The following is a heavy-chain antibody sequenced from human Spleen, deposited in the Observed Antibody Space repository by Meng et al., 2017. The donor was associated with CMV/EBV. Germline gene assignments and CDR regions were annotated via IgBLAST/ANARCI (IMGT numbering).Heavy chain of an antibody. CDR2: INPGGGST. Sequence: ASVKVSCKASGYTFTGYYMHWVRQAPGQGLEWMGMINPGGGSTSNAQKFQGRVTMTTDTSTTTVYMELSSLRSEDTAVYYCAKYSGSSSELHCSGCYSMGVWGQGTTVTVSS. V-gene: IGHV1-46*01. CDR1: GYTFTGYY. J-gene: IGHJ6*02. D-gene: IGHD6-6*01. CDR3: AKYSGSSSELHCSGCYSMGV.